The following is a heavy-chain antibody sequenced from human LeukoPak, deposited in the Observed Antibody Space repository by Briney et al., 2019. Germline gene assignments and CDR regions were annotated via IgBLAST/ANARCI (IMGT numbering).Heavy chain of an antibody. CDR3: AKRFHGTSGLYYFDS. V-gene: IGHV3-23*01. J-gene: IGHJ4*02. D-gene: IGHD2/OR15-2a*01. CDR2: IRGSGDST. CDR1: GFTFSTYA. Sequence: GGSLRLSCSASGFTFSTYAMSWVRQPPGKGLEWVSAIRGSGDSTYYAESVKGRFTISRDNSKNTLYLQMNSLRAEDTAVYYCAKRFHGTSGLYYFDSWGQGTLVTVSS.